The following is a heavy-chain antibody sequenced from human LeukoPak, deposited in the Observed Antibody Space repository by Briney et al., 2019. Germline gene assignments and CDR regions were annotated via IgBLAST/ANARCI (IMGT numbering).Heavy chain of an antibody. D-gene: IGHD1-26*01. V-gene: IGHV4-59*08. CDR1: GGSISSHY. CDR2: IYYSGST. J-gene: IGHJ5*02. CDR3: ARCGVGWFDP. Sequence: SETLSLTCTVSGGSISSHYWSWIRQPPGKGLEWIGYIYYSGSTNYNPSLKSRVTISVDTSKNQFSLKLSSVTAADTAVYYCARCGVGWFDPWGQGTLVTVSS.